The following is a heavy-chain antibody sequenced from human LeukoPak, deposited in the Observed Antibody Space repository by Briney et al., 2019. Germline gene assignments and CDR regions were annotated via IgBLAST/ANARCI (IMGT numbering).Heavy chain of an antibody. V-gene: IGHV1-18*01. Sequence: ASVKVSCKASGYTFTSYGISWVRQAPGQGLEWIGWISAYNGNTNYAQKLQGRVTMTTDTSTSTAYMELRSLRSDDTAVYYCARGPKKYCTNGVCWFDYWGQGTLVTVSS. CDR2: ISAYNGNT. J-gene: IGHJ4*02. D-gene: IGHD2-8*01. CDR3: ARGPKKYCTNGVCWFDY. CDR1: GYTFTSYG.